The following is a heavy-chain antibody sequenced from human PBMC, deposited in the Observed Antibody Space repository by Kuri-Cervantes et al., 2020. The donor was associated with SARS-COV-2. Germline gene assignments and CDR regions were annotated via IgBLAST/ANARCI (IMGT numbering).Heavy chain of an antibody. J-gene: IGHJ5*02. Sequence: GESLKISCAASGFTFSSYAMRWVRQAPGKGLEWVSPISGSGGSTYYADSVKGRFTISRDNSKNTLYLQMNSLRAEDTAVYYCARDGTAGGSYNWFDPWGQGTLVTVSS. D-gene: IGHD1-26*01. CDR2: ISGSGGST. V-gene: IGHV3-23*01. CDR3: ARDGTAGGSYNWFDP. CDR1: GFTFSSYA.